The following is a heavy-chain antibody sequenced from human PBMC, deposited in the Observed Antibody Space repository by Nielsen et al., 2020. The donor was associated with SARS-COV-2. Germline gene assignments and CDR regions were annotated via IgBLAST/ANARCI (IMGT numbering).Heavy chain of an antibody. D-gene: IGHD6-6*01. CDR2: ISHDGNTL. J-gene: IGHJ4*02. Sequence: GGSLRLSCAASGFTFSTFAMHWVRQAPGKGLEWVAIISHDGNTLYNVGSVKGRFTISRDNSKDTLYLQMNSLRLEDTAVYYCAREGPDSSSSYFDYWGQVTLVTVSS. V-gene: IGHV3-30*04. CDR3: AREGPDSSSSYFDY. CDR1: GFTFSTFA.